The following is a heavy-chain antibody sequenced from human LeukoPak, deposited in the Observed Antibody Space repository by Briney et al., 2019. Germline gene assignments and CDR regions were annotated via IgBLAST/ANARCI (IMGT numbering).Heavy chain of an antibody. V-gene: IGHV4-59*01. Sequence: SETLSLTCTVSGGSISSYYWSWIRQPPGKGLEWIGYIYYSGSTNHNPSLKSRVTISVDTSKNQFSLKLSSVTAADTAVYYCARGITIFGVVIHFDYWGQGTLVTVSS. CDR2: IYYSGST. CDR1: GGSISSYY. CDR3: ARGITIFGVVIHFDY. J-gene: IGHJ4*02. D-gene: IGHD3-3*01.